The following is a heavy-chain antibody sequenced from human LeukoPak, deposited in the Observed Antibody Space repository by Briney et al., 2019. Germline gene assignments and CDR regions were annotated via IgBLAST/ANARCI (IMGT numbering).Heavy chain of an antibody. Sequence: PGGSLRLSCAASGFTFSSYGMHWVRQAPGKGLEWVAFIRYDGGNKYYADSVKGRFTISRDNSKNTLYLQMNSLRAEDTAVYYCATRGYCSSTSCKDAFDIWGQGTMVTVSS. V-gene: IGHV3-30*02. CDR3: ATRGYCSSTSCKDAFDI. CDR1: GFTFSSYG. D-gene: IGHD2-2*01. J-gene: IGHJ3*02. CDR2: IRYDGGNK.